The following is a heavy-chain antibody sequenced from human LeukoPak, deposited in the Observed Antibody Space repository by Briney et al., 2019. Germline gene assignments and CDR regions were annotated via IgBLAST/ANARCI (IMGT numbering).Heavy chain of an antibody. V-gene: IGHV5-51*01. D-gene: IGHD1-20*01. CDR1: GYNFPIYW. CDR2: IYPDDSDA. CDR3: ARLKLASLSGTTKTQGSYYFDY. J-gene: IGHJ4*02. Sequence: GESLKISCKGFGYNFPIYWIAWVRQTPGKGLEWMGIIYPDDSDARYNSSLQGQVTISADRSITTAYLQWSSLKASDTAMYFCARLKLASLSGTTKTQGSYYFDYWGQGTLVTVS.